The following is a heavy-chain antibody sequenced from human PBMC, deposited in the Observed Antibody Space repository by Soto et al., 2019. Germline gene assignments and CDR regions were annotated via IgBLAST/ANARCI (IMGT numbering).Heavy chain of an antibody. J-gene: IGHJ2*01. CDR2: ISGSSGTI. CDR3: ARLLYRPWYFDL. D-gene: IGHD2-2*02. CDR1: GFSFSNYN. V-gene: IGHV3-48*01. Sequence: PGGSLRLSCAASGFSFSNYNMNWVRQAPGKGLEWVSYISGSSGTISYADSVKGRFTISRDNAKNSLYLQMNSLRGEDTAVYYSARLLYRPWYFDLWGRGTLVTVSS.